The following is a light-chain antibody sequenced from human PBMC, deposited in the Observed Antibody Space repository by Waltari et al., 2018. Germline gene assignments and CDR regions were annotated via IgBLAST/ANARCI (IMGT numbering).Light chain of an antibody. CDR2: VNSDGSH. V-gene: IGLV4-69*01. CDR3: QTGGHGTWV. CDR1: SGHSSNV. J-gene: IGLJ3*02. Sequence: QLVLTQSPSASASLGASVKLTCTLSSGHSSNVIAWHQQQPEKGPRYLRKVNSDGSHSKGDEIPDRFSGSSSVAERYLTISSLQSEDEADYYCQTGGHGTWVFGGGTKLTVL.